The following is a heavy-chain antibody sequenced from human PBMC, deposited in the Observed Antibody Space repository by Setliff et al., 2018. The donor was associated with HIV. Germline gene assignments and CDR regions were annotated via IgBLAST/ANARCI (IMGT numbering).Heavy chain of an antibody. J-gene: IGHJ5*02. CDR1: GYSFTNYA. V-gene: IGHV7-4-1*02. Sequence: GASVKVSCKASGYSFTNYAINWLRQAPGRGLEWMGWIHTEQGFPMYAQGFTGRFVFSLDPSVSTAYLQINSLNPDDGAVYYCAHLKATHGSLAWGQGTLVTVSS. CDR3: AHLKATHGSLA. CDR2: IHTEQGFP. D-gene: IGHD5-12*01.